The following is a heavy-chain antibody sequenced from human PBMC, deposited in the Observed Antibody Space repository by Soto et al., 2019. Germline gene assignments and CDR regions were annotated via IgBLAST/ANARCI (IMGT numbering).Heavy chain of an antibody. CDR1: GGTFSSYA. V-gene: IGHV1-69*01. CDR2: MIPISGTA. CDR3: ARSQGSSTSLEIYYYYYYGMDV. D-gene: IGHD2-2*01. J-gene: IGHJ6*02. Sequence: QVQLVQSGAEVKKPGSSVKVSCKASGGTFSSYAISWVRQAPGQGLEWMGGMIPISGTANYAQKFQGRVTITADETTSTDYMELSSLRSEDTAVYYCARSQGSSTSLEIYYYYYYGMDVCGQGTTVTVSS.